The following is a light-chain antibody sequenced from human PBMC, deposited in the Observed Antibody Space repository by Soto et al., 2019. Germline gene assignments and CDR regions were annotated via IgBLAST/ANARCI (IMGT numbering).Light chain of an antibody. V-gene: IGKV3-20*01. Sequence: DIVLTQSPGTLSLSPGERATLSCRASQSVTISQLAWFQQKPGQAPRLLIYDASSRATGIPDRFSGSGSGTDFTLTISRLEPEDFAVYHCHQYGTSPLTFGQGTKVEIK. J-gene: IGKJ1*01. CDR2: DAS. CDR3: HQYGTSPLT. CDR1: QSVTISQ.